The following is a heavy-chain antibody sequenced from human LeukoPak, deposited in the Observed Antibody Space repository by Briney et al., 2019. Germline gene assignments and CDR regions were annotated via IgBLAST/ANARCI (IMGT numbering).Heavy chain of an antibody. J-gene: IGHJ6*03. CDR2: ISSSSSYI. CDR3: ARRGVYSSSPIHYYMDV. D-gene: IGHD6-6*01. CDR1: GFTFSSYS. Sequence: PGGSLRLSCAASGFTFSSYSMNWVRQAPGKGLEWVSSISSSSSYIYYADSVKGRFTISRDNAKNSLYLQMNSLRAEDTAVYYCARRGVYSSSPIHYYMDVWGKGTTVTVSS. V-gene: IGHV3-21*01.